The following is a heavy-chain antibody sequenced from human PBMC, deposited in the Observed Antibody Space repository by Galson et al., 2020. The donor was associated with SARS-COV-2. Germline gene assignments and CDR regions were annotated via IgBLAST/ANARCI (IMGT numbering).Heavy chain of an antibody. D-gene: IGHD6-19*01. CDR1: GFTFSSYW. V-gene: IGHV3-7*01. CDR3: ARDRIAVAGAYYYYGMDD. CDR2: IKQDGSEK. J-gene: IGHJ6*02. Sequence: RLSCAASGFTFSSYWMSWVRQAPGKGLEWVANIKQDGSEKYYVDSVKGRFTISRDNAKNSLYLQMNSLRAEDTAVYYCARDRIAVAGAYYYYGMDDWGQGTTVTVSS.